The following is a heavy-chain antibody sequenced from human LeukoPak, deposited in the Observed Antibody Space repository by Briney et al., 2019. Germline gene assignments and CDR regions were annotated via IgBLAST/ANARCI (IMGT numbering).Heavy chain of an antibody. D-gene: IGHD6-13*01. CDR1: GYTFTSYD. CDR3: ARGRGKAAAGKKNWFDP. Sequence: GASVKVSCKASGYTFTSYDINWVRQATGQGLEWMGWMNPNSGNTGYAQKLQGRVTMTRNTSISTAYMELSSLRSEDTAVYYCARGRGKAAAGKKNWFDPWGQGTLVTVSS. J-gene: IGHJ5*02. CDR2: MNPNSGNT. V-gene: IGHV1-8*01.